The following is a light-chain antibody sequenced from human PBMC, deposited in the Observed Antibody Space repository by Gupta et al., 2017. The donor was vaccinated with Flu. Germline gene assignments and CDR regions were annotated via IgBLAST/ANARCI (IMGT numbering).Light chain of an antibody. CDR1: PGAVTSGHY. CDR3: LLSDSGDYVV. Sequence: QAVVTQEPSLTVSPGGTVTLTCGSSPGAVTSGHYPSWFQQTPGHAPMTLIYDTSNNHSWPPARFSASLVGGTAAPTLSGAQAEDDAEYYSLLSDSGDYVVFGGGTKLTVL. V-gene: IGLV7-46*01. CDR2: DTS. J-gene: IGLJ2*01.